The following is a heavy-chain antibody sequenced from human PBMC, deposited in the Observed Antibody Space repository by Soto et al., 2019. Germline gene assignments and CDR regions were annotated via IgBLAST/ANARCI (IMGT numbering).Heavy chain of an antibody. Sequence: SETLSLTCAVYGGSISSSSYYWGWIRQPPGKGLEWIGSIYYSGSTYYNLSLKSRVTISVDTSKNQFSLKLSSVTAADTAVYYCARAVLPATALFDYWGQGTLVTVSS. D-gene: IGHD2-2*01. CDR3: ARAVLPATALFDY. CDR2: IYYSGST. V-gene: IGHV4-39*07. CDR1: GGSISSSSYY. J-gene: IGHJ4*02.